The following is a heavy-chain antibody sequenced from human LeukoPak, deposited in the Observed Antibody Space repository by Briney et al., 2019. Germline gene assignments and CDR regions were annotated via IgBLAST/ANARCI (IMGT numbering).Heavy chain of an antibody. J-gene: IGHJ4*02. CDR1: GYSLSSAYY. CDR3: ARDLPSATVTQSPDYFDY. V-gene: IGHV4-38-2*02. D-gene: IGHD4-17*01. CDR2: IYHRGST. Sequence: SETLSLTCTVAGYSLSSAYYWGWMRQPPGKGLEGIGIIYHRGSTYYNPSLKSRVPISVDTSKNQSSLTLSSAPAAHTAVYSCARDLPSATVTQSPDYFDYCRQGTLVTVSS.